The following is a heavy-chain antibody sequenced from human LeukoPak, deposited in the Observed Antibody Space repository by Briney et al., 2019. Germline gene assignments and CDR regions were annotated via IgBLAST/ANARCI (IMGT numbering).Heavy chain of an antibody. CDR3: ARDGLSIAARPSPCEY. CDR2: IIPIFGTA. D-gene: IGHD6-6*01. Sequence: GASVKVSCNASGGTFSSYAISWVRQAPGQGLEWMGGIIPIFGTANYAQKFQGRVTMTRDMSTSTVYMELGSLRSEDTAVYYCARDGLSIAARPSPCEYWGQGTLVTVSS. J-gene: IGHJ4*02. CDR1: GGTFSSYA. V-gene: IGHV1-69*05.